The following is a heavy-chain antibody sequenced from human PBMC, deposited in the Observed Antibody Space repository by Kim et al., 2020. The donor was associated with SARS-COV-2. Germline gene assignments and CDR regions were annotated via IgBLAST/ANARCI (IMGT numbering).Heavy chain of an antibody. V-gene: IGHV3-74*01. Sequence: DESITTNADSVKVRFTISRDNAKNTLYLQMNSLRAEDTAVYYCVRDSAATYWGQGTLVTVSS. J-gene: IGHJ4*02. CDR2: DESIT. CDR3: VRDSAATY.